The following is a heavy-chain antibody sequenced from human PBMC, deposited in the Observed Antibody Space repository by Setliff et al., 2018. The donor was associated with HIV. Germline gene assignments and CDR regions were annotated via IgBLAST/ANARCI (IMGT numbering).Heavy chain of an antibody. D-gene: IGHD3-3*01. Sequence: ASVKVSCKASGYTFTSYGISWVRQAPGQGLEWMGWISGYNGNTKYVQRFQGRVAMTTETSTTTAYMEMRSLRSEDSAVYYCARELTALYYDSLNWFDPWGQGTLVTVSS. J-gene: IGHJ5*02. CDR2: ISGYNGNT. V-gene: IGHV1-18*01. CDR1: GYTFTSYG. CDR3: ARELTALYYDSLNWFDP.